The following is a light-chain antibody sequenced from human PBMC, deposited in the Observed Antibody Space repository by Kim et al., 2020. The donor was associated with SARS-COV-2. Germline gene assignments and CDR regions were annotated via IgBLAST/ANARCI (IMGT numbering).Light chain of an antibody. Sequence: QAGLTQPPSVSKDLRQTATLTCTGNSNNVGNQGAAWLQQHQGHPPKLLSYRNNNRPSGISERLSASRSGNTASLTITGLQPEDEADYYCSAWDFTLSAWVFGGGTQLPV. V-gene: IGLV10-54*01. CDR1: SNNVGNQG. CDR3: SAWDFTLSAWV. CDR2: RNN. J-gene: IGLJ3*02.